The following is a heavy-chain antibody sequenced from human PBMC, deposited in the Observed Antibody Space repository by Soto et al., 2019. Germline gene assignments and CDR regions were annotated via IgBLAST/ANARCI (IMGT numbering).Heavy chain of an antibody. D-gene: IGHD6-19*01. V-gene: IGHV1-18*01. Sequence: QVQLVQSGAEVNKPGASVKVSCKAPGYTFTSYGISWVRQAPGQGLEGMGSVSAYNGNTNCAQKFQGRVTTTSVTTTSTAYMELRSLGSDDTAVYYCAGSDKAGIAVAWGQGTLVTVSS. J-gene: IGHJ4*02. CDR3: AGSDKAGIAVA. CDR2: VSAYNGNT. CDR1: GYTFTSYG.